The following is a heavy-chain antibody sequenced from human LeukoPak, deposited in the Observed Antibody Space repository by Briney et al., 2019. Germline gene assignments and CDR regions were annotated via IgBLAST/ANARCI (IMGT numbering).Heavy chain of an antibody. V-gene: IGHV3-23*01. CDR2: TSGSGRNT. J-gene: IGHJ6*03. CDR1: GFTFSSYV. Sequence: PGGSLRLSCAASGFTFSSYVMTWVRQAPGKGVGWVSGTSGSGRNTYYADSVKGRFTISRDNSNNMLYLQMNGLRAEDTAVYYCAKAACGSECYYFMDVWGKGTTVTI. D-gene: IGHD2-21*01. CDR3: AKAACGSECYYFMDV.